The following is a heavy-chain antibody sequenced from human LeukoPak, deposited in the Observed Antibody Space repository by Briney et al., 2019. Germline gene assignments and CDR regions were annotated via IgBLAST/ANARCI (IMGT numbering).Heavy chain of an antibody. J-gene: IGHJ4*02. Sequence: SETLSLTCTVSGGSISSYYWSWIRQPPGKGLEWIGYIYYSGSTNYNPSLKNRVTISVDTSKNQFSLKLSSVTAADTAVYYCARASHQLLHFDYWGQGTLVTVSS. V-gene: IGHV4-59*01. D-gene: IGHD2-2*01. CDR3: ARASHQLLHFDY. CDR2: IYYSGST. CDR1: GGSISSYY.